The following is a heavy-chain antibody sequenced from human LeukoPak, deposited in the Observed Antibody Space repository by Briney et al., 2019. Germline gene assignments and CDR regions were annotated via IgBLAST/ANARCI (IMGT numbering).Heavy chain of an antibody. J-gene: IGHJ5*02. V-gene: IGHV3-7*03. CDR3: ARVHPPVRVLMTTTLNWFDP. CDR2: IKQDGSEK. CDR1: GFTFSSYW. Sequence: GGSLRLSCAASGFTFSSYWMSWVRQAPGKGLEWVANIKQDGSEKYYVDSVKGRFTISRDNAKNSLYLQMNSLRAEDTAVYYCARVHPPVRVLMTTTLNWFDPWGQGTLVTVSS. D-gene: IGHD3-10*01.